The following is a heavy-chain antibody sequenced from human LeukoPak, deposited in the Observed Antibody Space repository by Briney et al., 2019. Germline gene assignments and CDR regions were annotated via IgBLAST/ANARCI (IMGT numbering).Heavy chain of an antibody. CDR3: AREAIYSGSYVDFDY. Sequence: PSETLSVTCTVSGGSISSYYWSWIRQPAGKGLEWIGRIYTSGSTNYNPSLKSRVTMSVDTSKNQFSLKLSSVTAADTAVYYCAREAIYSGSYVDFDYWGQGTLVTVSS. CDR2: IYTSGST. J-gene: IGHJ4*02. CDR1: GGSISSYY. D-gene: IGHD1-26*01. V-gene: IGHV4-4*07.